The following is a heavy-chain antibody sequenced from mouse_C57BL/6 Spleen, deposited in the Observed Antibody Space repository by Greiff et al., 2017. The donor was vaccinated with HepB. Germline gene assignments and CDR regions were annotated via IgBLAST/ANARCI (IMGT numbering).Heavy chain of an antibody. Sequence: VQLQQSDAELVKPGASVKISCKVSGYTFTDHTIHWMKQRPEQGLEWIGYIYPRDGSTKYNAKFKGKATLTADKASSTAYMQLNSLTSEDSAVYFWARSLLNDYGSSPAWFAYWGQRTLVTVSA. CDR2: IYPRDGST. J-gene: IGHJ3*01. V-gene: IGHV1-78*01. D-gene: IGHD1-1*01. CDR1: GYTFTDHT. CDR3: ARSLLNDYGSSPAWFAY.